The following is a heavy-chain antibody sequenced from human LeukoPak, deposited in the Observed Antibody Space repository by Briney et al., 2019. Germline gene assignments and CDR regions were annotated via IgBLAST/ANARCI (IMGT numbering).Heavy chain of an antibody. J-gene: IGHJ4*02. CDR1: GYTFTSYD. Sequence: ASVKVSCKASGYTFTSYDINWVRQATGQGLEWMGWMNPNSGNTGYAQKFQGRVTITADESTSTAYMELSSLRSEDTAVYYCASSESGRYGSGSYYNVDYWGQGTLVTVSS. V-gene: IGHV1-8*03. CDR3: ASSESGRYGSGSYYNVDY. CDR2: MNPNSGNT. D-gene: IGHD3-10*01.